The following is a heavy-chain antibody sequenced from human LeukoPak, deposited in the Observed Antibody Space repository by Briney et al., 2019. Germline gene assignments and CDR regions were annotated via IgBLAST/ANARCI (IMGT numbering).Heavy chain of an antibody. CDR1: GGSFSGYY. V-gene: IGHV4-34*01. J-gene: IGHJ4*02. CDR2: INHSGST. Sequence: SETLSLTCAVYGGSFSGYYWSWIRQPPGKGLEWIGEINHSGSTNYNPSLKSRVTISVDTSKNQFSLKLSSVTAADTAVYYCARGPLLWSGYYLFDYWGQGTLVTVSS. D-gene: IGHD3-3*01. CDR3: ARGPLLWSGYYLFDY.